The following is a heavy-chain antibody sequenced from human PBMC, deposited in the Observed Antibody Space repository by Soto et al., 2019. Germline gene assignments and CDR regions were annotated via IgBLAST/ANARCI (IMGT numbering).Heavy chain of an antibody. J-gene: IGHJ6*02. CDR2: IYYSGNT. CDR3: ARFGITGSNYHFYGMDL. V-gene: IGHV4-31*03. D-gene: IGHD1-7*01. CDR1: GGSISSGYY. Sequence: SETLSLTCTVSGGSISSGYYWSWIRQHPVKGLEWIGYIYYSGNTYYNPSLKSRVSISLDTSKSQFSLKLDSVTAADTAVYYCARFGITGSNYHFYGMDLWGHGTTVTV.